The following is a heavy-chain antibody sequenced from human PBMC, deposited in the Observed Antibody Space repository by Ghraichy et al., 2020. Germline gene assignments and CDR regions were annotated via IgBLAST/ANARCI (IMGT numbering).Heavy chain of an antibody. CDR1: GFTFSSYS. CDR2: ISSSSSYI. V-gene: IGHV3-21*01. CDR3: ARDQDSWSGYSGYDADY. J-gene: IGHJ4*02. Sequence: GGSLRLSCAASGFTFSSYSMNWVRQAPGKGLEWVSSISSSSSYIYYADSVKGRFTISRDNAKNSLYLQMNSLRAEDTAVYYCARDQDSWSGYSGYDADYWGQGTLVTVSS. D-gene: IGHD5-12*01.